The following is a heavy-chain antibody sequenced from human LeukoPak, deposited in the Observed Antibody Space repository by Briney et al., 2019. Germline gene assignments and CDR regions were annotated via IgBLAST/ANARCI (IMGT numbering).Heavy chain of an antibody. CDR3: ARSPLKVMLTYYYYYMDV. J-gene: IGHJ6*03. CDR2: ISSSSSYI. Sequence: PAGSVRLYCSASGFTFSSYSMQRLRPAPGKELAGVSCISSSSSYIYYADSVKGRFTISRDNAKNSLNLHIISLSAEDTAVYYCARSPLKVMLTYYYYYMDVWGKGTTVTVSS. D-gene: IGHD4/OR15-4a*01. V-gene: IGHV3-21*01. CDR1: GFTFSSYS.